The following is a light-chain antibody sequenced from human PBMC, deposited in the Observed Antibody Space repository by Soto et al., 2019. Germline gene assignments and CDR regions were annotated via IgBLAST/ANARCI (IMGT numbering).Light chain of an antibody. CDR3: TSYTSTSTLVL. J-gene: IGLJ2*01. CDR1: SSDVGGYNY. Sequence: QSALTQPASVSGSPGQSLTISCTGTSSDVGGYNYVSWYQQHPGKAPKLMIYEVSNRPSGVSNRFSGSKSGNTASLTISGLQADDEADYYCTSYTSTSTLVLFGGGTKLTVL. V-gene: IGLV2-14*01. CDR2: EVS.